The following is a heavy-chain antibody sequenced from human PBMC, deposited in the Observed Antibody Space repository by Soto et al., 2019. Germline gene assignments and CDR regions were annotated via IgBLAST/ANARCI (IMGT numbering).Heavy chain of an antibody. Sequence: GESLKISCKGSGYSFTSYWIGWVRQMPGKGLEWMGIIYPGDSDTRYSPSFQGQVTISADKSISTAYLQWSSLKASDTAMYYCARLTGYSSGWYRVFDYWGQGTLVTVSS. CDR3: ARLTGYSSGWYRVFDY. CDR2: IYPGDSDT. J-gene: IGHJ4*02. V-gene: IGHV5-51*01. D-gene: IGHD6-19*01. CDR1: GYSFTSYW.